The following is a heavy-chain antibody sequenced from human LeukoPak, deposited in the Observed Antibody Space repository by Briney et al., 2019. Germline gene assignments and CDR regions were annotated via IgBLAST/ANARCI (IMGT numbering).Heavy chain of an antibody. J-gene: IGHJ4*02. V-gene: IGHV4-34*01. CDR3: ASSSIAAAGGDY. CDR1: GGSFSGYY. Sequence: SETLSLTCAVYGGSFSGYYWSWIRQPPGKGLEWIGEINHSGSTNYNPSLKSRVTISVDTSKNQFSLKLSSVTAADTAVYYCASSSIAAAGGDYWGQGTLVTVSS. CDR2: INHSGST. D-gene: IGHD6-25*01.